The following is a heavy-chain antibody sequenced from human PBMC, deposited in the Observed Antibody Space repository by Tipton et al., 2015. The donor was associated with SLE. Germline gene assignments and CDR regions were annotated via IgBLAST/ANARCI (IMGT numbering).Heavy chain of an antibody. CDR2: IYYIGST. Sequence: TLSLTCTVSAGSISTHYWSWLRQSPGKGLEWIGYIYYIGSTNYNPSLKSRVTLSIDRSRNQFSLTLGSVTGADTAVYYCARSPSSGWAYYFDYWGQGTLVTVST. CDR3: ARSPSSGWAYYFDY. CDR1: AGSISTHY. J-gene: IGHJ4*02. V-gene: IGHV4-59*08. D-gene: IGHD6-19*01.